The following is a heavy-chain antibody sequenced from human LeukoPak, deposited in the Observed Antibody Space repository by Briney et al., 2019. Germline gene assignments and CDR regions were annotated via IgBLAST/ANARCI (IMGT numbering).Heavy chain of an antibody. V-gene: IGHV1-2*02. J-gene: IGHJ4*02. Sequence: ASVKVSCKASGYTFTGYYMHWVRQAPGQGLEWMGWINPNSGGTNYAQKFQGRVTMTRDTSISTAYMELSRLRSDDTAVYYCARDARRWGIAAAGPGIFLAYWGQGTLVTVSS. CDR2: INPNSGGT. D-gene: IGHD6-13*01. CDR1: GYTFTGYY. CDR3: ARDARRWGIAAAGPGIFLAY.